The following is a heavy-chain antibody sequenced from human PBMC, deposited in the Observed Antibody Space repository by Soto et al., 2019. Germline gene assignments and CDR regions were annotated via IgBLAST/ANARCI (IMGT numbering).Heavy chain of an antibody. D-gene: IGHD3-10*01. CDR1: GFAVRHNY. CDR2: IYSGGDT. V-gene: IGHV3-53*04. CDR3: ARKTDSIPSGGDV. Sequence: EVQLVESGGGLVQPGGSLRLSCTASGFAVRHNYMTWVRQAPGKGLEWVSLIYSGGDTAYADSVKGRFTISTHTSQNTLYLQMNSLRAEHTAVYYCARKTDSIPSGGDVWGKGTAVTVSS. J-gene: IGHJ6*04.